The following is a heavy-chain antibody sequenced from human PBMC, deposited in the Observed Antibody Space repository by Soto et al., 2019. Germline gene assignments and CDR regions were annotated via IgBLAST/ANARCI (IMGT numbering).Heavy chain of an antibody. D-gene: IGHD3-10*01. J-gene: IGHJ4*02. CDR3: ARVPGHKNSRGDF. CDR1: GYTFTHYF. V-gene: IGHV1-2*02. Sequence: QVRLVQSGPEVRRPGASVTVSCKASGYTFTHYFINWVRRAPGQGLEWMGYINPKSGDTHYSQTFRGRVSMTVDASTATASVGLSSLKSDDTAVYFCARVPGHKNSRGDFWGQGTPITVSS. CDR2: INPKSGDT.